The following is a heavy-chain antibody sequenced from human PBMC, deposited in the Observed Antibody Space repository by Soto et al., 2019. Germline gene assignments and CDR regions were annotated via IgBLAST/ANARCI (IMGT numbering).Heavy chain of an antibody. D-gene: IGHD6-19*01. CDR1: GFTFSSYE. Sequence: GGSLRLSCAASGFTFSSYEMNWVRQAPGKGLEWASYISSSGSTIYYADSVKGRFTISRDDAKNSLYLQMNSLRAEDTAVYYCARDFVAVNFDYWGQGTLVTVSS. CDR2: ISSSGSTI. V-gene: IGHV3-48*03. CDR3: ARDFVAVNFDY. J-gene: IGHJ4*02.